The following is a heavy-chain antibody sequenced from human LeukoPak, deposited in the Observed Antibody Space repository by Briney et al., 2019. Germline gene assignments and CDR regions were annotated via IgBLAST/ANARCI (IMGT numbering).Heavy chain of an antibody. D-gene: IGHD6-13*01. Sequence: PGGSLRLSCSASGFTFSSYAKSWVRQAPGKGLEWLSGISGSGESTYYADSVKGRFTISRDNSKNTLYLQMNSLRAEDTALYYCAKDRSDRITWYAGSHWGQSTLVTVSS. J-gene: IGHJ1*01. V-gene: IGHV3-23*01. CDR1: GFTFSSYA. CDR2: ISGSGEST. CDR3: AKDRSDRITWYAGSH.